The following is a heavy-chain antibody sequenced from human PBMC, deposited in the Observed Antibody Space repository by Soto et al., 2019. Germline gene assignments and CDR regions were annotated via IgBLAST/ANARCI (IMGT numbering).Heavy chain of an antibody. CDR3: AKVQNGYTSSGRRDP. J-gene: IGHJ5*02. V-gene: IGHV3-9*01. Sequence: EVQLVESGGGLVQPGRSLRLSCAASGFSFDDYAMHWVRLVPGKGLEWVSGISWNSARIDYADSVKGRFTISRDNAKKSLYLQMNSVRAEDTALYYCAKVQNGYTSSGRRDPWGQGTLVTVSS. CDR1: GFSFDDYA. CDR2: ISWNSARI. D-gene: IGHD6-19*01.